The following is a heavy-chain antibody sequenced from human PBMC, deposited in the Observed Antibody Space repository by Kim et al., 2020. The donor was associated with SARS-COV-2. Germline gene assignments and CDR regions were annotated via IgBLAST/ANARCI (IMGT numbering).Heavy chain of an antibody. Sequence: TSYNPTLKNRVTISVDTSKNQFSLKLRSVTAADTAVYYCARLSYYYYMDVWGKGTTVTVSS. V-gene: IGHV4-39*01. CDR3: ARLSYYYYMDV. J-gene: IGHJ6*03. CDR2: T.